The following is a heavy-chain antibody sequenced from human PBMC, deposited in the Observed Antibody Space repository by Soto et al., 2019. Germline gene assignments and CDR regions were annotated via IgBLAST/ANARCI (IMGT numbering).Heavy chain of an antibody. Sequence: QITLKESGPTLVKPTQTLTLTCTFSGFSLSTSGVGVGWIRQPPGKALEWLALIYWDDYKRYSPSLKSRLTITKDTPKNRVVLTMTTMDPVDTATYYCAQVSGRFGGVVLDYWGQGTLVTVSS. CDR3: AQVSGRFGGVVLDY. D-gene: IGHD3-16*01. J-gene: IGHJ4*02. V-gene: IGHV2-5*02. CDR2: IYWDDYK. CDR1: GFSLSTSGVG.